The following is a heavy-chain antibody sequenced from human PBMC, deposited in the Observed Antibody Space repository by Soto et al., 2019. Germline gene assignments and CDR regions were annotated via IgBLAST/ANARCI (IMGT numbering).Heavy chain of an antibody. V-gene: IGHV4-31*03. CDR3: ARGIRSSPPSWFDP. D-gene: IGHD6-6*01. CDR1: GGSISSGGYY. CDR2: IYYSGST. Sequence: QVQLQESGPGLVKPSQTLSLTCTVSGGSISSGGYYWSWIRQHPGKGLEWIGYIYYSGSTYYNPTLKSRVTISVDTSKNQFSLKLSSVTAADTAVYYCARGIRSSPPSWFDPWGQGTLVTVSS. J-gene: IGHJ5*02.